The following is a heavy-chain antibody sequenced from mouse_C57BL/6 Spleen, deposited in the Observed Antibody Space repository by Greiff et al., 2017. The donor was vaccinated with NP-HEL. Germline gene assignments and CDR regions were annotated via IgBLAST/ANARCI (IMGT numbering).Heavy chain of an antibody. D-gene: IGHD1-1*01. CDR3: TILPITTVVATGFDY. CDR2: ISGGGGNT. CDR1: GFTFSSYT. J-gene: IGHJ2*01. V-gene: IGHV5-9*01. Sequence: EVMLVESGGGLVKSGGSLKLSCAASGFTFSSYTMSWVRQTPEKRQEWVATISGGGGNTYYPDSVKGRFTLSRDNAKNILYLQMSSLRSADTAVYYCTILPITTVVATGFDYWGQGTTLTVSS.